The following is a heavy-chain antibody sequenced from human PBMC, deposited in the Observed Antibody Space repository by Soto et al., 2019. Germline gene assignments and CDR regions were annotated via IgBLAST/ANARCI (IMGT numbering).Heavy chain of an antibody. V-gene: IGHV2-5*02. Sequence: QITLKESGPTLVKPTQTLTLTCNFSGFSLSTRGVGVGWIRQPPGKALEWLALIYWDDDKRYSPSLKTRLTITKDTYKNQVVLRMANMDLVDTATYHCAHRGWWSYFDYWGQGTLVTVSS. D-gene: IGHD2-15*01. CDR1: GFSLSTRGVG. J-gene: IGHJ4*02. CDR3: AHRGWWSYFDY. CDR2: IYWDDDK.